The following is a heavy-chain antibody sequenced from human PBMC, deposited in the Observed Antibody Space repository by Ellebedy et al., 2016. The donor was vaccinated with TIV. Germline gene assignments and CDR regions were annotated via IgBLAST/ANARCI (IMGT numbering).Heavy chain of an antibody. V-gene: IGHV4-34*01. CDR3: ARRRGSYYKSWFDP. D-gene: IGHD1-26*01. J-gene: IGHJ5*02. CDR2: IYYSGST. CDR1: GGSFSGYY. Sequence: MPSETLSLTCAVYGGSFSGYYWTWIRQPPGKGLEWIGSIYYSGSTYYNPSLKSRVTISGDTSKNQFSLKLSSVTAADTAVYYCARRRGSYYKSWFDPWGQGTLVTVSS.